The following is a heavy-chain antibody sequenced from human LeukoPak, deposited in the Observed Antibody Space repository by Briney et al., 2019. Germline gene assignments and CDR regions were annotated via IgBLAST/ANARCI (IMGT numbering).Heavy chain of an antibody. CDR1: GYSINNGYQ. CDR3: ARDPRWLTPDCTSTSCYENYFDP. CDR2: IYHNGGT. D-gene: IGHD2-2*01. Sequence: KASETLSLTCAVSGYSINNGYQWAWIRQSPGRGLEWICSIYHNGGTHYNPSLRSRVFISVDTSNNQFSLRLSSVTVADTAVYYCARDPRWLTPDCTSTSCYENYFDPWGRGTLVTVSS. J-gene: IGHJ5*02. V-gene: IGHV4-38-2*02.